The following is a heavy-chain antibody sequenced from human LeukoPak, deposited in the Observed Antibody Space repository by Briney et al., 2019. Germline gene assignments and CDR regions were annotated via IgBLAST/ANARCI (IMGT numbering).Heavy chain of an antibody. Sequence: SGTLSLTCAVYGGSFSGYYWSWIRQPPGKGLEWIGEINHSGSTNYNPSLKSRVTISVDTSKNQFSLKLSSVTAADTAVYYCARARLRKLRYFDLWGRGTLVTVSS. D-gene: IGHD4-17*01. CDR3: ARARLRKLRYFDL. V-gene: IGHV4-34*01. CDR1: GGSFSGYY. J-gene: IGHJ2*01. CDR2: INHSGST.